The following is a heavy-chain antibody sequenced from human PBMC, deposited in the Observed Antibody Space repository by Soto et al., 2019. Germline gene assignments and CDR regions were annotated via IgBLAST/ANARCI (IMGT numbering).Heavy chain of an antibody. J-gene: IGHJ4*02. CDR2: VFFSGST. D-gene: IGHD3-22*01. V-gene: IGHV4-61*01. Sequence: SETLSLTCTVSGASVGSGSFYWSWIRQPPGKGLEWIGYVFFSGSTNYNPSLKIRVTISIDTSKNQFSLKLISVTAADTAVYYCARVSTYYFVSSGSYTSDYWGQGTLVTVSS. CDR1: GASVGSGSFY. CDR3: ARVSTYYFVSSGSYTSDY.